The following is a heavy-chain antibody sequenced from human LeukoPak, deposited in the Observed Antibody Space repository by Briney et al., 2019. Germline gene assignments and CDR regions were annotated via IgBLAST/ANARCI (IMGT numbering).Heavy chain of an antibody. CDR2: INPNGGGT. CDR3: ARVALSSGWYDY. J-gene: IGHJ4*02. CDR1: GYTFTGYY. V-gene: IGHV1-2*02. D-gene: IGHD6-19*01. Sequence: GASVKVSCKASGYTFTGYYMHWVRQAPGQGLEWMGWINPNGGGTNYAQKFQGRVTMTRDTSISTAYMELSRLRSDDTAVYYCARVALSSGWYDYWGQGTLVTVSS.